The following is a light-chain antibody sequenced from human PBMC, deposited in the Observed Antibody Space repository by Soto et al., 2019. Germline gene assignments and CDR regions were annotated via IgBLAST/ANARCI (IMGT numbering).Light chain of an antibody. CDR2: GAS. V-gene: IGKV1-17*01. J-gene: IGKJ4*01. CDR1: QDIRND. Sequence: DIQMTQSPSSLSASIGDRVTITCRASQDIRNDLGWYQQNPGKAPKLLIYGASSLQRGVPLRFSGRGSGTDFTLTISSLQPEDFAIYYCQQTNNFPLTFGGGTKVDIK. CDR3: QQTNNFPLT.